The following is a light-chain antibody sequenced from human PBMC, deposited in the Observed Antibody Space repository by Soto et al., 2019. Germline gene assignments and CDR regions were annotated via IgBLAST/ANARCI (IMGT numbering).Light chain of an antibody. CDR1: QSVSSNY. CDR2: GAS. J-gene: IGKJ1*01. V-gene: IGKV3-20*01. Sequence: EIVLTQSPGTLSLSPGERATLSCRASQSVSSNYLAWYQQKPGQAPRLLIYGASSRATGIPDRFSGSGSGTDFTLTISRPEPEDFAVYYCQQYGSSPRTFGQGTKVEI. CDR3: QQYGSSPRT.